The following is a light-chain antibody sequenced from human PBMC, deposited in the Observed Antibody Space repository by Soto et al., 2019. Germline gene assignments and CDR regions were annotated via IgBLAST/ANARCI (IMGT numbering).Light chain of an antibody. CDR2: RNN. CDR1: SSNIGSNY. Sequence: QSVLTQPPSASGTPGQRVTISCSGSSSNIGSNYVYWYQQLPGTAPKLLIYRNNQWPSGVPDRFSGSKSGTSASLAISGLRSEDEADYYSAAWDDSLSGPVFGGGTKLTVL. J-gene: IGLJ7*01. CDR3: AAWDDSLSGPV. V-gene: IGLV1-47*01.